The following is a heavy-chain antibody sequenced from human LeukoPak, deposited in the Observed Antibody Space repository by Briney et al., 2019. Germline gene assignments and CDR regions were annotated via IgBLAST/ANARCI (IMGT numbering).Heavy chain of an antibody. CDR3: AREYLYCSTTTCPSGMDV. CDR2: IYSGGST. J-gene: IGHJ6*02. CDR1: GFTFSSYA. D-gene: IGHD2-2*01. Sequence: GGSLRLSCAASGFTFSSYAMAWVRQAPGKGLEWVSVIYSGGSTYYADSVKGRFTISRDNSKNTLYLQMNSLRAEDTAVYYCAREYLYCSTTTCPSGMDVWGQGTTVTVSS. V-gene: IGHV3-66*01.